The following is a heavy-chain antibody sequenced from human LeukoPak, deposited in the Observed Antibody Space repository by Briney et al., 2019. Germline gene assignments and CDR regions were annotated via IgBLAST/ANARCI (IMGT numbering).Heavy chain of an antibody. D-gene: IGHD6-19*01. Sequence: NPGGSLRLSCAASGFTFSSYSMNWVRQAPGKGLEWVSSISSSSSYIYYADSVKGRFTISRDNSKNTLYLQMNSLRAEDTAVYYCARDGSSGSRDAFDIWGQGTMVTVSS. CDR2: ISSSSSYI. J-gene: IGHJ3*02. CDR3: ARDGSSGSRDAFDI. V-gene: IGHV3-21*04. CDR1: GFTFSSYS.